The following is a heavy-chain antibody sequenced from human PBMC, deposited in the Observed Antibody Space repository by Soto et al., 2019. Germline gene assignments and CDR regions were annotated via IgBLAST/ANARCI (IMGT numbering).Heavy chain of an antibody. V-gene: IGHV4-59*01. CDR3: ARVRSGYTYGIDYYFDF. J-gene: IGHJ4*02. D-gene: IGHD5-18*01. CDR2: GYYSGST. Sequence: SETLSLTGTVSGGSISSDYWSWIRQPPGKGLELIGYGYYSGSTDYNTSLKSRVTISVDTSKNQFSLKLNSVTAADTAVYYSARVRSGYTYGIDYYFDFWGQGTLVTVSS. CDR1: GGSISSDY.